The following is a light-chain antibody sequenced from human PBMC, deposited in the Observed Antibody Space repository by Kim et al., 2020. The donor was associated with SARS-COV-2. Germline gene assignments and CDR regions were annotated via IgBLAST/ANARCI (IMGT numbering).Light chain of an antibody. Sequence: SYELTQPPSVSVSPGQTASITCPVDKLWDKYACWYQQRPGQSPVLVIYQDTKRPSGIPERFSGSNSGNTPTLTISGTQAMEEADYYCQAWDSSTSVFGGGTKVTVL. CDR3: QAWDSSTSV. J-gene: IGLJ2*01. CDR2: QDT. CDR1: KLWDKY. V-gene: IGLV3-1*01.